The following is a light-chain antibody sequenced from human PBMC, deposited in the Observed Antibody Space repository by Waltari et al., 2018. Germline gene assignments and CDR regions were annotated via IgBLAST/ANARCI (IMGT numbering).Light chain of an antibody. CDR1: QTVSTY. CDR2: DAS. Sequence: IVLTQSPATLSLSPGERATLSCRASQTVSTYLAWFQQKPGQAPRLPIYDASNRAPGIPARFSGSGSGTDFSLTISSLEPEDFAVYYCHQRSLWPWTFGQGTKVAIK. V-gene: IGKV3-11*01. J-gene: IGKJ1*01. CDR3: HQRSLWPWT.